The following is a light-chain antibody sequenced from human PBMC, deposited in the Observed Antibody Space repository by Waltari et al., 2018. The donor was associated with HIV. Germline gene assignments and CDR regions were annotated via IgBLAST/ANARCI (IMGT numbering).Light chain of an antibody. Sequence: QSALTQPPSASGTPGQRVTISCSGSSSNIGGNFVFWYQQFPGTAPKLLIYRNNQRPSGVPDRFSGSKSGTSASLAISGLRSEDEADYYCTTWDDSLSGPVFGGGTKLTVL. V-gene: IGLV1-47*01. J-gene: IGLJ2*01. CDR1: SSNIGGNF. CDR3: TTWDDSLSGPV. CDR2: RNN.